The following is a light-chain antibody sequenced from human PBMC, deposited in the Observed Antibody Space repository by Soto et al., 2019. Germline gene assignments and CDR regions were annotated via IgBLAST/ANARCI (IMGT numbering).Light chain of an antibody. V-gene: IGKV1-39*01. J-gene: IGKJ1*01. CDR1: QSISSY. Sequence: DIQMTQSPSSLSASVGDRVTITCRASQSISSYLNWYKQKPGKATKLLIYAASSLQSGVPSRFSGSGSRTDFTLAISSLQPEAFANYYCQQSYSTPRTFGQGTKVEIK. CDR2: AAS. CDR3: QQSYSTPRT.